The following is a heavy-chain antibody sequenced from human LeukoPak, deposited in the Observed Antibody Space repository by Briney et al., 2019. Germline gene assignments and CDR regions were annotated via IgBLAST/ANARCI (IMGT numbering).Heavy chain of an antibody. D-gene: IGHD3-22*01. J-gene: IGHJ4*02. CDR1: GFTFRSYE. Sequence: PGGSLRLSCAASGFTFRSYEMNWVRQAPGKGLEWVSYISSSGSTIYYADSVKGRFTISRDNAKNSLYLQMNSLRAEDTAVYYCARAHYYDSSGLDYWGQGTLVTASS. CDR2: ISSSGSTI. V-gene: IGHV3-48*03. CDR3: ARAHYYDSSGLDY.